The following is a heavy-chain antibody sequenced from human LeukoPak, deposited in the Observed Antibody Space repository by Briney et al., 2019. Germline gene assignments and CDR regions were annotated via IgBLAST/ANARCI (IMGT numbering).Heavy chain of an antibody. J-gene: IGHJ4*02. V-gene: IGHV3-30-3*01. CDR3: ARVGSSGWYANDY. CDR1: GFTFSSYA. Sequence: GGSLRLSCAASGFTFSSYAMHWVRQAPGKGLEWVAVISYDGSNKYYADSVKGRFTISRDNSKSTLYLQMNSLRAEDTAVYYCARVGSSGWYANDYWGQGTLVTVSS. CDR2: ISYDGSNK. D-gene: IGHD6-19*01.